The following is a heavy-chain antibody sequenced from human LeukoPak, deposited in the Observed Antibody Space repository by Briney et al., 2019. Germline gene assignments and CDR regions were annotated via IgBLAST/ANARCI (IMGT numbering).Heavy chain of an antibody. CDR3: ARVPTSGWYNDY. CDR1: GFTFSNYG. Sequence: GGSLRLSCAASGFTFSNYGMSWVRQAPGKGLEWVSVIYSGGSTYYADSVKGRFTISRDNSKNTLYLQMNSLRAEDTAVYYCARVPTSGWYNDYWGQGTLVTVSS. J-gene: IGHJ4*02. D-gene: IGHD6-19*01. CDR2: IYSGGST. V-gene: IGHV3-53*01.